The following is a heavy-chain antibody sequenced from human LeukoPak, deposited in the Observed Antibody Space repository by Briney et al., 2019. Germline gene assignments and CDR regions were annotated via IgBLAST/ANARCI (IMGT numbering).Heavy chain of an antibody. Sequence: GSLRLSCAASGFTFSTYWMTWVRQAPGKGLEWVANLKQDGSEKYYVDSVKGRFTISRDNANNSLYLQMNSLRAEDTAVYYCARGGDHLDYWGQGTLVTVSS. J-gene: IGHJ4*02. CDR3: ARGGDHLDY. CDR2: LKQDGSEK. CDR1: GFTFSTYW. D-gene: IGHD2-21*02. V-gene: IGHV3-7*05.